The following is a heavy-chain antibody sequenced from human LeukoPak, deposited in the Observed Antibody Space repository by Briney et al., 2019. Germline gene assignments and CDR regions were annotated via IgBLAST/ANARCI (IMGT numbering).Heavy chain of an antibody. CDR1: GFTFSDYY. J-gene: IGHJ4*02. D-gene: IGHD6-19*01. Sequence: PGGSLRLSCAASGFTFSDYYMSWIRQAPGKGLEWVSYISSSSSYINYADSVKGRFTISRDSAKNSLYLQMNSLRAEDTAVYYCAAYSSGWYGGIYWGQGTLVTVSS. CDR3: AAYSSGWYGGIY. CDR2: ISSSSSYI. V-gene: IGHV3-11*03.